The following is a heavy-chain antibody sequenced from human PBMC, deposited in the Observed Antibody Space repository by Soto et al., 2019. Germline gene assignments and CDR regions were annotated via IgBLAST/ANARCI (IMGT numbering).Heavy chain of an antibody. CDR2: IKSIRDGGTT. V-gene: IGHV3-15*07. J-gene: IGHJ4*01. CDR3: SSYSCFGSVCDRHYF. D-gene: IGHD2-21*01. Sequence: GGSLRLSCAASGFTISDAWINWVRQAPGMGLEWVGRIKSIRDGGTTDFAAPVKARFAISRDDSKNMVYLQINSLNTEDTAVYYCSSYSCFGSVCDRHYFRAQRTLVTVAS. CDR1: GFTISDAW.